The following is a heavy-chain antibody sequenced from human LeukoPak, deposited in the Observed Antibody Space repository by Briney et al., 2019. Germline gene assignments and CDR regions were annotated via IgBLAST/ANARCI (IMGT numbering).Heavy chain of an antibody. V-gene: IGHV3-66*01. Sequence: PGGSLRLSCAASGFTVSSNYMSWVRQAPGKGLEWVSVIYSGGNTYYADSVKGRFTISGDNSKNTLYLQMDSLRGEDTAVYYCVRDEGFHGSGSNWGQGTLVTVSS. J-gene: IGHJ4*02. CDR2: IYSGGNT. CDR3: VRDEGFHGSGSN. CDR1: GFTVSSNY. D-gene: IGHD3-10*01.